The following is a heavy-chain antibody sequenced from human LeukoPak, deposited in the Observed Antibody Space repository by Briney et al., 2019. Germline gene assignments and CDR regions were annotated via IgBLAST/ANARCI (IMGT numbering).Heavy chain of an antibody. D-gene: IGHD6-13*01. V-gene: IGHV3-74*01. Sequence: PGGPLRLSCAASGFTFSSYWMHWVRQAPGKGLVWVSRINSDGSSTSYADSVKGRFTISRDNSKNSLYLHMNSLRPEDTALYYCAKSDQEPLVGYYYYFMDVWGKGTTVTVSS. CDR2: INSDGSST. CDR1: GFTFSSYW. J-gene: IGHJ6*03. CDR3: AKSDQEPLVGYYYYFMDV.